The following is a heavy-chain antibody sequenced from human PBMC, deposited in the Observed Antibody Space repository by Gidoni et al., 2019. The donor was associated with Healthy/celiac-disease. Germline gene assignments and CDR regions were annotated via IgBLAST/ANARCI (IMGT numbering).Heavy chain of an antibody. CDR2: ISSSTSYI. CDR3: ARNAIAVAGQTFNWFDP. V-gene: IGHV3-21*01. CDR1: GFTFSSPR. D-gene: IGHD6-19*01. J-gene: IGHJ5*02. Sequence: EVQLVESGGGLVKPGGSLRLSCAASGFTFSSPRLNWVRQVPGKWLEWVSSISSSTSYIYYADSVKGRFTISRDNAKNSLYLQMNSLRAEDTAVYYCARNAIAVAGQTFNWFDPWGQGTLVTVSS.